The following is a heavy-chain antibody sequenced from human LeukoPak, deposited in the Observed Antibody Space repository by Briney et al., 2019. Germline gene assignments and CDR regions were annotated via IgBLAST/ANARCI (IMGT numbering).Heavy chain of an antibody. CDR1: GGSISSYY. CDR2: IYYSGST. CDR3: ARGDCSSTSCYIGDWCAP. Sequence: SETLSLTCTVSGGSISSYYWSWIRQPPGKGREWIGYIYYSGSTNYNPSFQSRVTISVDTSKNQFSLKLSSVTAADTAVYYCARGDCSSTSCYIGDWCAPWGQGTRVTVSS. V-gene: IGHV4-59*01. D-gene: IGHD2-2*02. J-gene: IGHJ5*02.